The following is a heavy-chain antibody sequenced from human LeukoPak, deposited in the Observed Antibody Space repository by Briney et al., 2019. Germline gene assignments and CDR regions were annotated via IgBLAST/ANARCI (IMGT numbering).Heavy chain of an antibody. J-gene: IGHJ4*02. CDR2: IYYSGST. D-gene: IGHD3-22*01. V-gene: IGHV4-39*07. Sequence: PSETLSLTCTVSGGSISSSSYYWGWIRQPPGKGLEWIGSIYYSGSTYYNPSLKSRVTISIDTSKNQFSLRLSSVTAADTAVYYCARLSYYDNSGYFHYWGQGTLVTVSS. CDR1: GGSISSSSYY. CDR3: ARLSYYDNSGYFHY.